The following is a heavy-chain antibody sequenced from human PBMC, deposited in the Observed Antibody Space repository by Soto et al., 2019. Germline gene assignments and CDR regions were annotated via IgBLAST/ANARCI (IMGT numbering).Heavy chain of an antibody. V-gene: IGHV3-64*01. D-gene: IGHD3-3*01. CDR2: IGSNGGGT. CDR1: GFNLSNFA. J-gene: IGHJ6*03. CDR3: ARAPKADYGFWSGGYYYMDA. Sequence: EVQLLASGGGLVQPGGSLRLSCAASGFNLSNFAMHWVRQAPGVGLEYVAAIGSNGGGTYYANSVRGRFTISRDNSKNTLYLQMCSLRPEGMAVYNCARAPKADYGFWSGGYYYMDAGGKGTTVTVSS.